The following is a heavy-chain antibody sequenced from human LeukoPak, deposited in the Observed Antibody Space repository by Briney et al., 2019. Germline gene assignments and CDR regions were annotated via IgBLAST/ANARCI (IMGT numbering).Heavy chain of an antibody. CDR3: ARDRYCSGGSCYLGWFDP. CDR1: GGSFSGYY. D-gene: IGHD2-15*01. CDR2: INHSGST. Sequence: SETLSLTCAVYGGSFSGYYWSWIRQPPGKGLEWIGEINHSGSTNYNPSLKSRVTISVDASKNLFALKLSSVAAADTAVCYCARDRYCSGGSCYLGWFDPWGQGTLVTVSS. J-gene: IGHJ5*02. V-gene: IGHV4-34*01.